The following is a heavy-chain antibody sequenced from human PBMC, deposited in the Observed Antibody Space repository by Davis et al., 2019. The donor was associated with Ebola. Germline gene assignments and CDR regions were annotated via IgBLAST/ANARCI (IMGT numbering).Heavy chain of an antibody. CDR2: ISSSSSYI. CDR1: AFTVSSNY. CDR3: ARDQRWTGRWFDP. Sequence: GESLKISCAASAFTVSSNYMSWVRQAPGKGLEWVSSISSSSSYIYYADSVKGRFTISRDNAKNSLYLKMNSLRAEETAVYYCARDQRWTGRWFDPWGQGTLVTVSS. D-gene: IGHD3/OR15-3a*01. V-gene: IGHV3-21*01. J-gene: IGHJ5*02.